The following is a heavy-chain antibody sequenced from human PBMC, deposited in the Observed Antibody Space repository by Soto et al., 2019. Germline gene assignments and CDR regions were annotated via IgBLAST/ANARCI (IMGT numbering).Heavy chain of an antibody. D-gene: IGHD3-10*01. Sequence: EVQLVESGGGLVQPGGSLRLSCAASGFTFSSYWMSWARQAPGKGLEWVANIKQDGSEKYYVDSVKGRFTISRDNAKNSLYLQMNSLRAEDTAVYYCARDPVYYGSGSVDYWGQGTLVTVSS. CDR2: IKQDGSEK. V-gene: IGHV3-7*01. CDR1: GFTFSSYW. J-gene: IGHJ4*02. CDR3: ARDPVYYGSGSVDY.